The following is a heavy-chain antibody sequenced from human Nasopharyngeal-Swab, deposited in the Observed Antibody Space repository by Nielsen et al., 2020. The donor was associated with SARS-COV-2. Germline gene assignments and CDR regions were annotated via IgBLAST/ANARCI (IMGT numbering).Heavy chain of an antibody. J-gene: IGHJ4*02. Sequence: ESLKISGAASGFTFSSYDMHWVRQATGKSLEWVSGIHSAGDTYYPGSVKGRFTISRENAENSLYLQMNSLRAEDTAVYYCARATSNGWYIYYFDYWGLGTLVTVSS. D-gene: IGHD6-19*01. V-gene: IGHV3-13*01. CDR3: ARATSNGWYIYYFDY. CDR2: IHSAGDT. CDR1: GFTFSSYD.